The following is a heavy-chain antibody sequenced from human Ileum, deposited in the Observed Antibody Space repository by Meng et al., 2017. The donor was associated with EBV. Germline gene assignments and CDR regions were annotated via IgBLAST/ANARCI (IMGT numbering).Heavy chain of an antibody. Sequence: QVHLKGSGPSMGNPSGTLTLHCAGSGGSIIVINWWSWVRQSPEKGLEWIGEMSDSGITHYNPSLKSRVTISADKSNNQFSLKLTSVTSADTAVYFCAKNGEKYFEYWGQGTLVTVSS. J-gene: IGHJ4*02. V-gene: IGHV4-4*02. CDR1: GGSIIVINW. CDR3: AKNGEKYFEY. CDR2: MSDSGIT.